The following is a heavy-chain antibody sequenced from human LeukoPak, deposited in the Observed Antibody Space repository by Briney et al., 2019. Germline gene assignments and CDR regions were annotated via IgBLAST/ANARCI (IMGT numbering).Heavy chain of an antibody. CDR1: GYTFTANY. CDR3: ARGPAYCSSTSCYNDAFDI. J-gene: IGHJ3*02. CDR2: INPNSGGT. D-gene: IGHD2-2*02. Sequence: ASLTVSCKASGYTFTANYMHWVRRAPGQGLEYMGWINPNSGGTNYAQKFQGRVTMTRDTSISTAYMELSRLRSDDTAVYYCARGPAYCSSTSCYNDAFDIWGQGTMVTVSS. V-gene: IGHV1-2*02.